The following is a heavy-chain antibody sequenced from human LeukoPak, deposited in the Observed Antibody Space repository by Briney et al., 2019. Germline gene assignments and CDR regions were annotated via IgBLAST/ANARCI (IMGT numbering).Heavy chain of an antibody. V-gene: IGHV3-48*03. CDR3: ARGFLGPFDY. CDR1: GFTFSSYE. CDR2: ISSSGSTI. D-gene: IGHD2-21*01. Sequence: PGGSLRLSCAASGFTFSSYEMNWVRQAPGKGLEWVSYISSSGSTIYYADSVKGRFTISRDNAKNSLYLQMNSLRAEDTAVCYCARGFLGPFDYWGQGTLVTVSS. J-gene: IGHJ4*02.